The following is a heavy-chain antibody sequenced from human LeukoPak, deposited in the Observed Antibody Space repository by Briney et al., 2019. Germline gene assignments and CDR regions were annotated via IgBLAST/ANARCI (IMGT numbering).Heavy chain of an antibody. CDR3: ARAVSGRFDY. D-gene: IGHD6-19*01. Sequence: PSETLSLTCAVYGGSFSGYYWGWIRQPPGKGLEWIGEINHSGSTNYNPSLKSRVTISVDTSKNQFSLRLSSVTAADTAIYYCARAVSGRFDYWGQGTLVTVSS. CDR2: INHSGST. V-gene: IGHV4-34*01. CDR1: GGSFSGYY. J-gene: IGHJ4*02.